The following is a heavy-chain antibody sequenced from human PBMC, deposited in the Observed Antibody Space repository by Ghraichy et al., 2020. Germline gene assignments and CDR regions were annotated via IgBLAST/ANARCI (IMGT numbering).Heavy chain of an antibody. D-gene: IGHD3-16*02. CDR2: INHSGST. CDR1: GGSFSGYY. Sequence: SQTLSLTCAVYGGSFSGYYWSWIRQPPGKGLEWIGEINHSGSTNYNPSLKSRVTISVDTSKNQFSLKLSSVTAADTAGDYCARSIMITFGGVIVANWFDPWGQGTLVTVSS. J-gene: IGHJ5*02. V-gene: IGHV4-34*01. CDR3: ARSIMITFGGVIVANWFDP.